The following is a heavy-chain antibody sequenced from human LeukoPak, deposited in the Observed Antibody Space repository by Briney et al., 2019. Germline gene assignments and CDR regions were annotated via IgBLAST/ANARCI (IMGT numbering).Heavy chain of an antibody. D-gene: IGHD3-10*01. CDR2: ISSSSIYI. V-gene: IGHV3-21*01. J-gene: IGHJ6*03. Sequence: GGSLRLSCAASGFTFSNYRMNWVRQAPGKGLEWVSSISSSSIYIYYADSLKGRFTISRDNAKNSLYLQMNSLRAEDTAVYYCARDLVWFGEPKGYYNYMDVWGKGTTVTVSS. CDR3: ARDLVWFGEPKGYYNYMDV. CDR1: GFTFSNYR.